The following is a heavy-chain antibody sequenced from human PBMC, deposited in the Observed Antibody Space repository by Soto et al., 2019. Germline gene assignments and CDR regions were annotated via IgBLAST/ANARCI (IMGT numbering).Heavy chain of an antibody. J-gene: IGHJ4*02. V-gene: IGHV4-4*02. CDR1: SGSISNNKW. Sequence: SETLSLTCAVSSGSISNNKWWSWVRQPPGKGLEWIGEIFHSGSTNYNPSLKSGVTISVDKSKNQFSLKLSSVTAADTAVYYCATYYDILTGYTFDSWGQGTLVTVSS. D-gene: IGHD3-9*01. CDR3: ATYYDILTGYTFDS. CDR2: IFHSGST.